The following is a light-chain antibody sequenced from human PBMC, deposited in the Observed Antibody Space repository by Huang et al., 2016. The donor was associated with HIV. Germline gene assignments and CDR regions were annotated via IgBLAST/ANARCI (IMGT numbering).Light chain of an antibody. CDR1: QSLLDTNRHNY. J-gene: IGKJ4*01. Sequence: DIVMTQSPLTLPVTPGEPASISCRSSQSLLDTNRHNYVDWYLQKPGQSPQLLIYLGSNRASGVPDRFSGSGSGTDFTLKISRVEAEDVGIYYCMQALQTPLTFGAGTKVEIK. CDR2: LGS. V-gene: IGKV2-28*01. CDR3: MQALQTPLT.